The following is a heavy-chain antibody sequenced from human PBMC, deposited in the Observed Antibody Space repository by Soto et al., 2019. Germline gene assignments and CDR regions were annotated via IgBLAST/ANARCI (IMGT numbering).Heavy chain of an antibody. CDR2: IYYRGNT. CDR1: GGSVSSGDYY. J-gene: IGHJ5*02. D-gene: IGHD2-15*01. CDR3: ASALYFSGGSCSFDP. Sequence: SETLSLTCSVSGGSVSSGDYYWSWIRQPPGKGLEWIGYIYYRGNTYYNPSLQSRVTISVDRSKNQLSLKLSSLTAADTAVYYCASALYFSGGSCSFDPWGQGTLVTVSS. V-gene: IGHV4-30-4*01.